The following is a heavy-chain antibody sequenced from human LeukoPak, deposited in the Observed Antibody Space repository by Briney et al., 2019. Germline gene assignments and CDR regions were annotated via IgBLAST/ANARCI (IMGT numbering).Heavy chain of an antibody. CDR1: GFAFGSYG. Sequence: PGGSLRHSCAVSGFAFGSYGMSWVRQAPGKGLEWVSAISGIGDSTYYADSVKGRFTISRDNSKNTLYLQVNSQRAEDTAVYYCAKNRGVLRNFDCYDYWGQGTLVTVSS. CDR3: AKNRGVLRNFDCYDY. V-gene: IGHV3-23*01. J-gene: IGHJ4*02. D-gene: IGHD3-9*01. CDR2: ISGIGDST.